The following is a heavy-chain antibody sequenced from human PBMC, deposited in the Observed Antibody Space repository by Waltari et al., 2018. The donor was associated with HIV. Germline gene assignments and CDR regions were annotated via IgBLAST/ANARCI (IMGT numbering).Heavy chain of an antibody. CDR3: ARQIEVYSSSPGWFDP. CDR1: GGSISSYC. Sequence: QVQLQESGPGLVKPSETLSLTCPVSGGSISSYCWSWIRQPPGKGLEWIGYIYYSGSTNYNPSLKSRVTISVDTSKNQFSLKLSSVTAADTAVYYCARQIEVYSSSPGWFDPWGQGTLVTVSS. J-gene: IGHJ5*02. D-gene: IGHD6-6*01. CDR2: IYYSGST. V-gene: IGHV4-59*08.